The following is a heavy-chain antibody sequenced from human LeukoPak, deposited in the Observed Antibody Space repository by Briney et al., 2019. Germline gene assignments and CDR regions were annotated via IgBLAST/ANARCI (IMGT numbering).Heavy chain of an antibody. V-gene: IGHV3-23*01. CDR3: AKTHYGSGYLGY. CDR1: GFTFSTYA. J-gene: IGHJ4*02. D-gene: IGHD3-22*01. Sequence: GGSLRLSCAASGFTFSTYAMSWVRQAPGKGLEWVSAISGGGTTTNYADSVKGRFTISRDNSKNTLYLQMNSLRGDDTAVYYCAKTHYGSGYLGYWGQGTLVTVSS. CDR2: ISGGGTTT.